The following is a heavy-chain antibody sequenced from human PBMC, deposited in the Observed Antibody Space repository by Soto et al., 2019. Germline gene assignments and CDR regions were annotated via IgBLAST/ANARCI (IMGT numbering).Heavy chain of an antibody. D-gene: IGHD6-19*01. Sequence: GGSLRLSCAASGFTFSNAWMSWVRQAPGKGLEWVGRIKSKTDGGTTDYAAPVKGRFTISRDDSKNTLYLQMNSLKTEDTAVYYCTTDGSGWYYYGMDVWGQGTTVTVSS. V-gene: IGHV3-15*01. CDR3: TTDGSGWYYYGMDV. CDR2: IKSKTDGGTT. CDR1: GFTFSNAW. J-gene: IGHJ6*02.